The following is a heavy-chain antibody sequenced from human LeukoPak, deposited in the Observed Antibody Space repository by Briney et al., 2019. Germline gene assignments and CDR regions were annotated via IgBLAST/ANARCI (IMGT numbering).Heavy chain of an antibody. D-gene: IGHD3-3*01. Sequence: PGGSLRLSCAASGFTFSSYAMSWVRQAPGKGLEWGSAISGSGGSTYYADSVKGGFTISRDNSKNTLYLQMNSLRAEDTAVYYCAKDLFRSGAIAGLDYWGQGTLVTVSS. CDR3: AKDLFRSGAIAGLDY. CDR1: GFTFSSYA. J-gene: IGHJ4*02. CDR2: ISGSGGST. V-gene: IGHV3-23*01.